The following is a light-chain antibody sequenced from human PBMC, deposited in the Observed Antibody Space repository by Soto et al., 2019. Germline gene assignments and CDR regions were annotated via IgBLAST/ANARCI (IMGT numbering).Light chain of an antibody. V-gene: IGKV1-39*01. CDR1: QSISTY. CDR2: AAS. J-gene: IGKJ1*01. Sequence: DIQMTTSPSSLSASVGDRVTITCRASQSISTYLNWYQQTPGKAPKLLIYAASSLQSGVPSRFSGSGSGTDFTLTISSLHPEDSATYYCQQSYSTPPTFGQGTKVDIK. CDR3: QQSYSTPPT.